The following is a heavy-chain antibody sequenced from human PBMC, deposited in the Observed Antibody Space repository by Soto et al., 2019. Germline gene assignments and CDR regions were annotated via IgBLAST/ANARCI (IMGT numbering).Heavy chain of an antibody. J-gene: IGHJ4*02. V-gene: IGHV4-39*01. CDR1: GGSISSSSYY. CDR3: ARVGALGSSSCLDY. Sequence: PSETLSLTCTVSGGSISSSSYYWGWIRQPPGKGLEWIGSIYYSGSTYYNPSLKSRVTISVDTSKNQFSLKLSSVTAADTAVYYCARVGALGSSSCLDYWGQGTLVTVS. CDR2: IYYSGST. D-gene: IGHD6-13*01.